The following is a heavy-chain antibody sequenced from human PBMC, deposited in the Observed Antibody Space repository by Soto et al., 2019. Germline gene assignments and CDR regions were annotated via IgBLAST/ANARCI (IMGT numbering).Heavy chain of an antibody. CDR1: GGSISSSSYY. J-gene: IGHJ1*01. CDR2: IYYSGTT. CDR3: ARPFPDCSGGKCYTPGFLQH. Sequence: SETLSLTCTVSGGSISSSSYYWGWIRQPPGKGLEWIGNIYYSGTTNYNPSLKSRVTISVDTSKNQLSLKLSSVTAADTAVYYCARPFPDCSGGKCYTPGFLQHWGQGTLVTVSS. D-gene: IGHD2-15*01. V-gene: IGHV4-39*07.